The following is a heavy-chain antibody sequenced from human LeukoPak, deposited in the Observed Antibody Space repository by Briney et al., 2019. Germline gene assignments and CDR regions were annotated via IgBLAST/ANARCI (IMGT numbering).Heavy chain of an antibody. D-gene: IGHD6-13*01. CDR2: INADNGNT. CDR3: ARSQAGYYYYHGMDV. J-gene: IGHJ6*02. V-gene: IGHV1-3*01. CDR1: GYTFTSYN. Sequence: GASVKVSCTASGYTFTSYNIHWVRQAPGQRLEWLGWINADNGNTKYSQKFQGRVTITRDTSASRAYVELSSLTSEDTAVYYCARSQAGYYYYHGMDVWGQGTTVTVS.